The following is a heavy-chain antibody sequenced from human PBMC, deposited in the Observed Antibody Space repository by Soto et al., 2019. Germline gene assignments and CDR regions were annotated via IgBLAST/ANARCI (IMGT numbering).Heavy chain of an antibody. J-gene: IGHJ4*02. V-gene: IGHV3-30-3*01. Sequence: PGGSLRLSCAASGFTFSSYAMHWVRQAPGKGLEWVAVISYDGSNKYYADSVKGRFTISRDNSKNTLYLQMNSLRAEDTAVYYCARAARGIVVLIPYYFDYWGQGTLVTVSS. CDR3: ARAARGIVVLIPYYFDY. CDR1: GFTFSSYA. CDR2: ISYDGSNK. D-gene: IGHD3-22*01.